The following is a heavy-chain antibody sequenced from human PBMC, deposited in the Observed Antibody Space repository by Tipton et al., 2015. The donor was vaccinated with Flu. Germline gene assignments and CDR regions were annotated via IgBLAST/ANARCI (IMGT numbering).Heavy chain of an antibody. D-gene: IGHD3-9*01. Sequence: TLSLTCTVSGGSISSYYWSWIRQPPGKGLEWIGYIYYSGSTNYNPSLKSRVTISVDTSKNQFSLKLSSVTAADTAVYYCARDRKEVLTGSPRYYYGMGVWGESTTVTVS. J-gene: IGHJ6*02. CDR3: ARDRKEVLTGSPRYYYGMGV. CDR1: GGSISSYY. V-gene: IGHV4-59*01. CDR2: IYYSGST.